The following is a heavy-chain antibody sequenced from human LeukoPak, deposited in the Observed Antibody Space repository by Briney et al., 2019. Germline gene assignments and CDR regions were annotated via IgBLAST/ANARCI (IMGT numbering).Heavy chain of an antibody. CDR1: GDRFSSNSAA. V-gene: IGHV6-1*01. Sequence: SQTLSLTCAISGDRFSSNSAAWNWIRQSPSRGLEWLGRTYYRSKWHYDYAESVKRRITVNPDTSKNQFSLQLNSVTPEDTAVYYCARQSSTDYYYGLDVWGQGTTVAVSS. CDR3: ARQSSTDYYYGLDV. D-gene: IGHD1-1*01. CDR2: TYYRSKWHY. J-gene: IGHJ6*02.